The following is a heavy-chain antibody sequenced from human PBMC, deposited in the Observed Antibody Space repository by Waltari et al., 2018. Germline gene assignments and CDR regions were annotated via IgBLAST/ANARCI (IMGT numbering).Heavy chain of an antibody. V-gene: IGHV4-34*01. Sequence: QVQLQQWGAGLLQPSETLSLTCAVYGGSFSGYYWCWLRQPPGKGLEWIGEINHSGSTNYNPSLKSRVTISVDTSKNQFSLKLSSVTAADTAVYYCARVLPPIPAAIKRNWFDPWGQGTLVTVSS. CDR2: INHSGST. D-gene: IGHD2-2*02. J-gene: IGHJ5*02. CDR3: ARVLPPIPAAIKRNWFDP. CDR1: GGSFSGYY.